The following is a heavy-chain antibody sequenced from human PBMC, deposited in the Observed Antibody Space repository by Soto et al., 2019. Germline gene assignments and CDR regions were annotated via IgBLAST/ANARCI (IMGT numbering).Heavy chain of an antibody. CDR3: ARAPEDSGSYYYYFDY. V-gene: IGHV5-10-1*01. D-gene: IGHD3-10*01. CDR1: GYSFTSYW. J-gene: IGHJ4*02. CDR2: IDSSDSYT. Sequence: PGESLKISCKGSGYSFTSYWISWVRQMPGKGLEWMGRIDSSDSYTNYSPSFQGHVTISADKSISTAYLQWSSLKASDTAMYYCARAPEDSGSYYYYFDYWGQGTLVTVSS.